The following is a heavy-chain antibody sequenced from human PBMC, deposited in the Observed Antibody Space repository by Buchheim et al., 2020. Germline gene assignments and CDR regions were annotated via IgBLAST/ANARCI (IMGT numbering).Heavy chain of an antibody. CDR1: GYTFTSYD. CDR3: ARVFVEQLAEGYYYYGMDV. Sequence: QVQLVQSGAEVKKPGASVKVSCKASGYTFTSYDINWVRQATGQGLEWMGWMNPNSGNTGYAQKFQGRVTMTRKTSISKAYMGLGSLRSEDTAVYYCARVFVEQLAEGYYYYGMDVWGQGTT. D-gene: IGHD6-13*01. CDR2: MNPNSGNT. J-gene: IGHJ6*02. V-gene: IGHV1-8*01.